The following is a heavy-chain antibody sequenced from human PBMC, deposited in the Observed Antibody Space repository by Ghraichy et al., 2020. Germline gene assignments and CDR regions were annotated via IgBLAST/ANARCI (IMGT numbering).Heavy chain of an antibody. D-gene: IGHD5-18*01. V-gene: IGHV4-59*01. CDR1: GVPISGNY. Sequence: SETLSLTCTVSGVPISGNYWSWIRQPPGKGLEWIGYIHYSGGTNYNPSLKSRVTISIDTSKNQISLKLNSVTAADTAVYYCARILSYVYSLVAFDYWGQGTLVTVSS. J-gene: IGHJ4*02. CDR2: IHYSGGT. CDR3: ARILSYVYSLVAFDY.